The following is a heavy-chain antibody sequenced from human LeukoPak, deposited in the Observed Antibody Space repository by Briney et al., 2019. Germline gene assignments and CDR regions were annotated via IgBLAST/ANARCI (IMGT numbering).Heavy chain of an antibody. J-gene: IGHJ4*02. CDR2: IHYSGST. Sequence: SSETLSFTCTVSGASVPIASHYWAWIRQPPGKGLEWIGSIHYSGSTYYSPSLKSRLTISGDTYKSQFSLKLTFVTAADTAVYYCTRHHDYGDKIDYWGQGTLVTVSS. CDR1: GASVPIASHY. V-gene: IGHV4-39*01. D-gene: IGHD4-23*01. CDR3: TRHHDYGDKIDY.